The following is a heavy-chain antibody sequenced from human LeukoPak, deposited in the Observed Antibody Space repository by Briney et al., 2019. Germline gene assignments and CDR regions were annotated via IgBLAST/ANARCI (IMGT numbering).Heavy chain of an antibody. Sequence: ASVKVSCKASGYTFTSYGISWVRQAPGQGLEWMGWISAYNGNTNYAQKFQGRVTMTRDTTISTAYMELSRLRSDDTAVYYCAREGPQWELGYWGQGTLVTVSS. J-gene: IGHJ4*02. CDR2: ISAYNGNT. V-gene: IGHV1-18*01. CDR3: AREGPQWELGY. CDR1: GYTFTSYG. D-gene: IGHD1-26*01.